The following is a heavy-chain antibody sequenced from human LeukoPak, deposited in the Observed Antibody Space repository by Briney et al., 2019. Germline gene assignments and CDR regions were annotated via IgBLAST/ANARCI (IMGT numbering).Heavy chain of an antibody. J-gene: IGHJ4*02. CDR3: AKDLGSSWYRNPVASQFDY. D-gene: IGHD6-13*01. CDR2: ISYDGSNK. V-gene: IGHV3-30*18. CDR1: GFTFSSYG. Sequence: GGSLRLSCAASGFTFSSYGMHWVRQAPGKGLEWVAVISYDGSNKYYADSVKGRFTISRDNSKNTLYLQMNSLRAEDTAVYYCAKDLGSSWYRNPVASQFDYWGQGTLVTVSS.